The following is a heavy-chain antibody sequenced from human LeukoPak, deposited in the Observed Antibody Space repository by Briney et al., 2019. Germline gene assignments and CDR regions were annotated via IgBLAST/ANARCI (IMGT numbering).Heavy chain of an antibody. J-gene: IGHJ4*02. V-gene: IGHV3-30*03. D-gene: IGHD3-22*01. CDR3: ARCYDSSGYYVDY. Sequence: GGSLRLSCAASGFTFSNYVMQWVRQAPGKGLEWVALIAHDGSNKYYADSVKGRFTISRENSKNTVYLQMNSLRPEDTAVYSCARCYDSSGYYVDYWGQGTLVTVSS. CDR1: GFTFSNYV. CDR2: IAHDGSNK.